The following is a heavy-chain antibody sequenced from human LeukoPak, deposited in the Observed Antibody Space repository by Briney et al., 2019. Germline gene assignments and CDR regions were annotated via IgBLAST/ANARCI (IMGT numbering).Heavy chain of an antibody. CDR1: GFIFSDYW. J-gene: IGHJ4*02. CDR2: ISVDGSTI. V-gene: IGHV3-74*01. D-gene: IGHD3-10*01. CDR3: AKGMVRGVGHY. Sequence: PGGSLRLSCVASGFIFSDYWMHWVREVPGEGRGWGSRISVDGSTITYADSVKGRFTISRDNAKNTLFLQMNRLRAEDTAVYYCAKGMVRGVGHYWGQGTLVTVSS.